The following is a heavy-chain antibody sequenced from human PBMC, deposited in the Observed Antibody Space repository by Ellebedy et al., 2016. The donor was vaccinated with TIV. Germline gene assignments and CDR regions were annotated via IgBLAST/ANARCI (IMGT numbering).Heavy chain of an antibody. D-gene: IGHD4-11*01. J-gene: IGHJ4*02. Sequence: GGSLRLXXAASGFIFSSYWMSWVRQAPGRGLEWVANIKQDGSEKYYVDSVKGRFTISRDNAENSLYLQMNSLRAEDTAVYYCARDETVTTSASDYWGQGTLVTVSS. CDR3: ARDETVTTSASDY. V-gene: IGHV3-7*01. CDR1: GFIFSSYW. CDR2: IKQDGSEK.